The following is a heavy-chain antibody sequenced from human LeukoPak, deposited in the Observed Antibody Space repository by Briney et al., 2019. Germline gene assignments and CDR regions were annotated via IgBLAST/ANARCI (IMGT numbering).Heavy chain of an antibody. J-gene: IGHJ4*02. CDR3: VRGRLLRSTKYFDY. CDR1: GFPVNKYE. D-gene: IGHD2-21*02. V-gene: IGHV3-48*03. CDR2: IDAGATST. Sequence: GGSLRLSCAASGFPVNKYEMHWVRQAPGKGLEWVSYIDAGATSTNYADSVWGRFTLSRDDAQNSVHLQMNSLRDEDTAVYYCVRGRLLRSTKYFDYWGQGALVTVSS.